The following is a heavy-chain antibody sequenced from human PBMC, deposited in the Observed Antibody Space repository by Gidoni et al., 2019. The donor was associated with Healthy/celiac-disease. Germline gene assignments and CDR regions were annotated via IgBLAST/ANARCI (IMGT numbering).Heavy chain of an antibody. CDR1: GDSVSTHSAA. CDR3: ARDQIVATIYAFDI. Sequence: QVQLQQSGPGLVKPSQTLSLTCSISGDSVSTHSAAWNWIRQSPSRGLEWLGRTYYRSKWYNDYAVSVKSRITNNPDTSKNQFSLQLNSVTPEDTAVYYCARDQIVATIYAFDIWGQGTMVTVSS. J-gene: IGHJ3*02. V-gene: IGHV6-1*01. D-gene: IGHD5-12*01. CDR2: TYYRSKWYN.